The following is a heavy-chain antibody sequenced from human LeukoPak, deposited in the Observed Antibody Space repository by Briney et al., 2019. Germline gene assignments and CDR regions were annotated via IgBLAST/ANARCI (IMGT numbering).Heavy chain of an antibody. V-gene: IGHV3-21*01. D-gene: IGHD1-26*01. CDR1: GFTFSSYS. Sequence: GGSLRLSCVASGFTFSSYSMNWVRQAPGKGLEWVSSISSSSSYIYYADSVKGRFTISRDNAKNSLYLQMNSLRAEDTAVYYCARDSDTRAGYFQHWGQGTLVTVSS. CDR3: ARDSDTRAGYFQH. J-gene: IGHJ1*01. CDR2: ISSSSSYI.